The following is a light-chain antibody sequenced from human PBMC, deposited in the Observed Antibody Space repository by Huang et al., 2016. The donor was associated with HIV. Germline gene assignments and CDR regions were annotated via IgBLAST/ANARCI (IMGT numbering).Light chain of an antibody. CDR2: GAS. Sequence: EIVMTQSPATLSVSPGERATLSCRASQSVSSNLAWYQQKPGQAPRLLIYGASTRATNIPGRFSGSVSGTEFTLTINSLQSEESAVYYCQQYNDWPTWTFGQGTKVEMK. J-gene: IGKJ1*01. CDR1: QSVSSN. CDR3: QQYNDWPTWT. V-gene: IGKV3-15*01.